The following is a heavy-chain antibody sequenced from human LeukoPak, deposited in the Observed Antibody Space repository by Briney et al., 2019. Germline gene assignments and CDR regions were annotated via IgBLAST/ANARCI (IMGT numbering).Heavy chain of an antibody. D-gene: IGHD5-18*01. CDR1: GGTFSSYA. Sequence: RASVKVSCKASGGTFSSYAISWVRQAPGQGLEWMGRIIPILGIANYAQKFQGRVTITADKSTSTAYTELSSLRSEDTAVYYCARDRGGSYGSFDYWGQGTLVTVSS. CDR2: IIPILGIA. J-gene: IGHJ4*02. V-gene: IGHV1-69*04. CDR3: ARDRGGSYGSFDY.